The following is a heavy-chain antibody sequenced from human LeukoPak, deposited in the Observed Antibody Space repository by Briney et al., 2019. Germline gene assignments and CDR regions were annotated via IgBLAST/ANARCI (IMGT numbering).Heavy chain of an antibody. CDR3: SRFETIPGGVAFDI. CDR1: GFTFSTYS. J-gene: IGHJ3*02. D-gene: IGHD3-3*01. CDR2: INSGSTHF. V-gene: IGHV3-21*06. Sequence: GESLRLSCTACGFTFSTYSINSVRQAPGKGLEWVSSINSGSTHFYYADSVRGRFTISRDNTKNSLFQQRNSLRAEDTAVNYCSRFETIPGGVAFDIWGQGTMVTVSS.